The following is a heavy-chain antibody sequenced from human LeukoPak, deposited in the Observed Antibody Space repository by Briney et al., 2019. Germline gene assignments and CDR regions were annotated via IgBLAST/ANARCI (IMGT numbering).Heavy chain of an antibody. CDR3: ARDPRPPYIVVVPVYYFDY. V-gene: IGHV3-30*03. D-gene: IGHD2-2*01. CDR1: GFNFIYG. Sequence: GGSLRLSCAASGFNFIYGMHWVRQAPGKGLEWVAVISYDGSKTFYADSVKGRFTISRDNSKNSLYLQMHSLRAEDTAVYYCARDPRPPYIVVVPVYYFDYWGQGTLVTVSS. J-gene: IGHJ4*02. CDR2: ISYDGSKT.